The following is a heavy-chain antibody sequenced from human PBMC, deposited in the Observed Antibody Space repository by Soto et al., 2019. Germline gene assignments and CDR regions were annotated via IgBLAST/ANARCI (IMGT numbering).Heavy chain of an antibody. V-gene: IGHV6-1*01. D-gene: IGHD3-10*01. Sequence: PSQTLSLTCSISGYSFSIYIAACNWIRQSPSGGLEWLGRTYYRSRFFSDYAESVKSRIIINPDTSKNQFSLQLKSVTPEDTAVYYCVRDRYSSSGWFDPWGQGTQVTVSS. CDR1: GYSFSIYIAA. J-gene: IGHJ5*02. CDR2: TYYRSRFFS. CDR3: VRDRYSSSGWFDP.